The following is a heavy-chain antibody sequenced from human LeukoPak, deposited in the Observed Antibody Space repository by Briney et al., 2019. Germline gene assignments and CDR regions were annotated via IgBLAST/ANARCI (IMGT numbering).Heavy chain of an antibody. J-gene: IGHJ4*02. CDR1: GGSISSNY. D-gene: IGHD3-10*01. CDR3: ARVGSGFDY. CDR2: IYYSGST. Sequence: SETLSLTCTVSGGSISSNYWTWLRQPAGKGLEWIGYIYYSGSTNYNPSLKSRVTISVDTSKNQFSLKLSSVTAADTAVYYCARVGSGFDYWGQGTLVTVSS. V-gene: IGHV4-59*01.